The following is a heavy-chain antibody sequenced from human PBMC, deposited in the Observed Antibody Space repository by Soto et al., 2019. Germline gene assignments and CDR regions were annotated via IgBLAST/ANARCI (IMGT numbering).Heavy chain of an antibody. Sequence: PGGSLRLSCVATWITVSSNSMSWVRQAPGKGLEWVSVIGGSGGSTYYADSVKGRFTISRDNSKNTLYLQMNSLRAEDTAVYYCAKDLRWELKYFDYWGQGTLVTVSS. V-gene: IGHV3-23*01. CDR2: IGGSGGST. D-gene: IGHD1-26*01. CDR1: WITVSSNS. J-gene: IGHJ4*02. CDR3: AKDLRWELKYFDY.